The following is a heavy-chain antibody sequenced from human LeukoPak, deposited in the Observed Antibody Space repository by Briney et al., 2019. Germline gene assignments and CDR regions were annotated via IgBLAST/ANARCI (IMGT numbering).Heavy chain of an antibody. V-gene: IGHV1-8*01. CDR2: MNPNSGNT. CDR1: GYTFTSYD. D-gene: IGHD2-15*01. Sequence: GASVKVSCKASGYTFTSYDINWVRQASGQGVEWMGWMNPNSGNTASAQKFQGRVTMTTNTSISTAYMELTGLRSEDTAMYFCARKGLLGSGKPWFDPWGQGTLVTVSS. J-gene: IGHJ5*02. CDR3: ARKGLLGSGKPWFDP.